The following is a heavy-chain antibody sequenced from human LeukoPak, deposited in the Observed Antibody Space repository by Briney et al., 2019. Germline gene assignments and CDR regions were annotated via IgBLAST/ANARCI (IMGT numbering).Heavy chain of an antibody. CDR3: ARDAVVAVAGMYYFDY. Sequence: PGGSLRLSCAASGFTFSSYWMSWVLQAPGKGLEWVANIKQDGSEKYYVDSVKGRFTISRDNAKNSLYLQMNSLRAEDTAVYYCARDAVVAVAGMYYFDYWGQGTLVTVSS. CDR1: GFTFSSYW. V-gene: IGHV3-7*01. CDR2: IKQDGSEK. D-gene: IGHD6-19*01. J-gene: IGHJ4*02.